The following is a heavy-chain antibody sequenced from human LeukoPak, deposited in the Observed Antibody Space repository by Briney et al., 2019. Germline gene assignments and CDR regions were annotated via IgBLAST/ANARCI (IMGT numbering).Heavy chain of an antibody. V-gene: IGHV4-61*02. CDR1: GGSISSGSYY. D-gene: IGHD3-9*01. Sequence: SETLSLTCTVSGGSISSGSYYWSWIRQPAGKGLEWIGRIYSSGSTNYNPSLKSRVTISLDTSKNQFSLKLSSVTAVDTAVYYCARQLRYQRPRIDYWGQGTLVTVSS. CDR2: IYSSGST. CDR3: ARQLRYQRPRIDY. J-gene: IGHJ4*02.